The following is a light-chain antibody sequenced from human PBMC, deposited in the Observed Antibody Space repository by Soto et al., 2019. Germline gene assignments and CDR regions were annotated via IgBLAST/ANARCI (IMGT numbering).Light chain of an antibody. CDR3: QQFNNWPPWT. J-gene: IGKJ1*01. Sequence: DIEMTQSPATLSVSPGERVTLSCRASQSISINLAWYQQKPGQAPRLLIYGASTRATGIPARFSGSGSGTEFTLTISSLQSEDFAVYYCQQFNNWPPWTFGPGTKVVIK. CDR2: GAS. V-gene: IGKV3-15*01. CDR1: QSISIN.